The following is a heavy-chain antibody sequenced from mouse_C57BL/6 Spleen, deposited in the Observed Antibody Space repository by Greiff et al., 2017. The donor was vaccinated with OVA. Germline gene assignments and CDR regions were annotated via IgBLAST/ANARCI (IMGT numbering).Heavy chain of an antibody. Sequence: VQLQQSGAELMKPGASVTLSCKATGYTFTGYWIEWVKQRPGHGLEWIGEILPGSGSTNYTEKFKGKATFTADTSSNTAYKQLSSLTTEDSAIYYCARRAHITTVVAHFDYGGQGTTLTVSS. V-gene: IGHV1-9*01. J-gene: IGHJ2*01. CDR2: ILPGSGST. CDR3: ARRAHITTVVAHFDY. CDR1: GYTFTGYW. D-gene: IGHD1-1*01.